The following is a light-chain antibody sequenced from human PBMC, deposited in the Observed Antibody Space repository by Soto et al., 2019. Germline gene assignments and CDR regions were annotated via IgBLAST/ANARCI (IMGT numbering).Light chain of an antibody. Sequence: EIVMTQSPATLSVSPGGRATLSCRASQGVGNNLAWYQQKPGLAPRLLIFDTFTRATGVPARFSGSGSGTEFNLTISSLQSEDFAIYYCQQYNSWPPALTFGGGTKVEIK. J-gene: IGKJ4*01. CDR2: DTF. CDR3: QQYNSWPPALT. CDR1: QGVGNN. V-gene: IGKV3-15*01.